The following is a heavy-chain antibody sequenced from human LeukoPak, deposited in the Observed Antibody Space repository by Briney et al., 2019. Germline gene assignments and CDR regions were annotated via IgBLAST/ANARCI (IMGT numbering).Heavy chain of an antibody. CDR1: GFTFSSSA. D-gene: IGHD6-13*01. CDR2: ISNNGGYT. V-gene: IGHV3-23*01. CDR3: AKYIPSSWYFDY. J-gene: IGHJ4*02. Sequence: GGSLRLSCAASGFTFSSSAMSWVRQAPGKGLEWVSAISNNGGYTYYADSVQGRFTISRDNSKSTLCLQMNSLRAEDTAVYYCAKYIPSSWYFDYWGQGTLVTVSS.